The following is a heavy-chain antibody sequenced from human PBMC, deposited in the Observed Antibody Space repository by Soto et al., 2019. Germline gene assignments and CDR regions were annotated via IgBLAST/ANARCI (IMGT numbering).Heavy chain of an antibody. Sequence: ASVKVSCKASGYTFTSYAMHWVRQAPGQRLEWMGWINAGNGNTKYSQKFQGRVTITRDTSASTAYMELSSLRSEDTAAYYCARDLKGVYYFDYWGQGTLVTVSS. CDR2: INAGNGNT. CDR1: GYTFTSYA. J-gene: IGHJ4*02. V-gene: IGHV1-3*01. D-gene: IGHD3-3*01. CDR3: ARDLKGVYYFDY.